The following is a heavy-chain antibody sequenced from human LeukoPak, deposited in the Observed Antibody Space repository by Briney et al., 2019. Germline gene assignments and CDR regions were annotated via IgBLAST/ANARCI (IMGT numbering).Heavy chain of an antibody. V-gene: IGHV1-18*01. Sequence: GASVKVSCKATGYTFTSYGISWVRQAPGQGLEWMGWISAYNGNTNYAQKLQGRVTMTTDTSSSTAYMDLRSLRYNDTAVYYCARDIFRSRPQDYWGQGTLVTVSS. CDR2: ISAYNGNT. CDR3: ARDIFRSRPQDY. J-gene: IGHJ4*02. CDR1: GYTFTSYG.